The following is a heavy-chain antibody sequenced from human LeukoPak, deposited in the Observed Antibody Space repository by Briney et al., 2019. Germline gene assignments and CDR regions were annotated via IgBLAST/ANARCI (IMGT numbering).Heavy chain of an antibody. J-gene: IGHJ6*02. D-gene: IGHD4/OR15-4a*01. CDR1: GYTFTGYY. CDR3: ARKVPSYYYGMDV. Sequence: ASVKVSCKASGYTFTGYYMHWVRQAPGQGLEWMGWINPNSGGTNYAQKFQGWVTMTRDTSISTAYMELSRLRSDDTAVYYCARKVPSYYYGMDVWGQGTTVTVSS. CDR2: INPNSGGT. V-gene: IGHV1-2*04.